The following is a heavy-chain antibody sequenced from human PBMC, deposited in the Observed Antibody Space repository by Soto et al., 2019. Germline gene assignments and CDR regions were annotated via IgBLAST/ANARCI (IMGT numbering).Heavy chain of an antibody. D-gene: IGHD6-19*01. V-gene: IGHV4-30-4*01. CDR1: GGSISSGDYY. CDR3: ARVPAVAGPSNWFDP. J-gene: IGHJ5*02. Sequence: QVQLQESGPGLVKPSQTLSLTCTVSGGSISSGDYYWSWIRQPPGKGLEWIGYIYYSGSTYYNPSLKSRVTISVDTSKNQFSLKLSSVTAAYTAVYYCARVPAVAGPSNWFDPWGQGTLVTVSS. CDR2: IYYSGST.